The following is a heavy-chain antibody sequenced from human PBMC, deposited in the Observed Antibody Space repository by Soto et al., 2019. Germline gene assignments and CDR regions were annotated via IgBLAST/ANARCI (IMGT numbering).Heavy chain of an antibody. Sequence: QVQLVQSGGEVKKPGASVKVSCKASGYTFTNYGISWVRQAPGQGLEWMGWINVYNGKTKYAHKVQGRVTMTPEIATSTANMELRSLRSEDTAVYYCARVVCSRSYYNLYNWFDPWGQGTLVTVSS. V-gene: IGHV1-18*01. D-gene: IGHD3-10*02. J-gene: IGHJ5*02. CDR2: INVYNGKT. CDR3: ARVVCSRSYYNLYNWFDP. CDR1: GYTFTNYG.